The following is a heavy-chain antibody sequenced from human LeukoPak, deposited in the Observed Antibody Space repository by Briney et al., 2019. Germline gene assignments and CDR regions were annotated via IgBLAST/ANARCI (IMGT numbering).Heavy chain of an antibody. J-gene: IGHJ4*02. V-gene: IGHV1-2*02. CDR1: GYTFTGYY. Sequence: ATVKVSCKASGYTFTGYYMHWVRQAPGQGLEWMGWINPNSGGTNYAQKFQGRVTMTRDTSISTAYMELSRLRSDDTAVYYCARDGPLGATILATDYWGQGTLVTVSS. D-gene: IGHD1-26*01. CDR2: INPNSGGT. CDR3: ARDGPLGATILATDY.